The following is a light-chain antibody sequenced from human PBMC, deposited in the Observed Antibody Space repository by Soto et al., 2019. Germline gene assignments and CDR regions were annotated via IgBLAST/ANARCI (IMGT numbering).Light chain of an antibody. V-gene: IGLV7-46*01. CDR3: LLSYSGARV. Sequence: QAVVTQEPSLTVSPGGTVTLTCGSSTGAVTSGHYLYWFQQKPGQAPRTLIYDTGYKHSWTPARFSGSLRGGNAALTLSGAQAEDEAEYYCLLSYSGARVFGGGTKVTVL. CDR1: TGAVTSGHY. CDR2: DTG. J-gene: IGLJ3*02.